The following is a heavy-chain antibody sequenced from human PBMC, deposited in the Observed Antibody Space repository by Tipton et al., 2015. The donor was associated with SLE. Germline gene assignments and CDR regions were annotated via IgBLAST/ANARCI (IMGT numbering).Heavy chain of an antibody. D-gene: IGHD2-21*01. CDR2: LYTSGTI. V-gene: IGHV4-61*02. CDR1: GDSISSGSYY. J-gene: IGHJ5*02. CDR3: VRAVMVGIGMEWFNP. Sequence: TLSLTCIVSGDSISSGSYYWTWIRQPAGRGLEWIGRLYTSGTIDYNPVFKSRVTISEDTSRNQFSLKLSSVTAADTAVYYCVRAVMVGIGMEWFNPWGQGTLVTVSS.